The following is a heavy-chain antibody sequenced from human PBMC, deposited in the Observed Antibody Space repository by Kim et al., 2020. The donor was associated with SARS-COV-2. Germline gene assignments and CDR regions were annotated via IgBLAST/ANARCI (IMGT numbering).Heavy chain of an antibody. J-gene: IGHJ4*02. V-gene: IGHV4-34*01. Sequence: TYTTCLKSRVTISVDTSKNQFSLKLSSVTAADTAVYYCARAGVAPRGFDYWGQGTLVTVSS. CDR3: ARAGVAPRGFDY. D-gene: IGHD2-2*01.